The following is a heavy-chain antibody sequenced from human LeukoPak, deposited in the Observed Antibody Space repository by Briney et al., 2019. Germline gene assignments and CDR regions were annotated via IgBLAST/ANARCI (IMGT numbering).Heavy chain of an antibody. Sequence: ASVKVSCKASGGTFSSYAISWVRQAPGQGLEWMGGIIPIFGTANYAQKFQGRVTITTDESTSTAYMELSSLRSEDTAVYYCARASPLGYCRGVSCYSGYFDYWAREPWSPSPQ. V-gene: IGHV1-69*05. J-gene: IGHJ4*02. D-gene: IGHD2-15*01. CDR2: IIPIFGTA. CDR3: ARASPLGYCRGVSCYSGYFDY. CDR1: GGTFSSYA.